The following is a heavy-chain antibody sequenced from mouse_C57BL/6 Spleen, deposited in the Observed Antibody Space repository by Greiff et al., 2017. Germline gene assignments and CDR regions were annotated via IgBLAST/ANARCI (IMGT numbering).Heavy chain of an antibody. CDR2: IDPETGGT. CDR1: GYTFTDYE. CDR3: TRGGLGAY. D-gene: IGHD3-3*01. V-gene: IGHV1-15*01. J-gene: IGHJ3*01. Sequence: QVQLQQSGAELVRPGASVTLSCKASGYTFTDYEMHWVQQTPVHGLEWIGAIDPETGGTAYNQKFKGKAILTADKSSSTAYMELRSLTSEDSAVYYCTRGGLGAYWGQGTLVTVSA.